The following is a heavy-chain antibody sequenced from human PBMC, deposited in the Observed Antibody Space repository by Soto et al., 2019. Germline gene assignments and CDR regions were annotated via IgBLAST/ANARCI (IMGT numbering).Heavy chain of an antibody. D-gene: IGHD1-26*01. Sequence: VASVKVSGKASGYTFTTFGINWVRQAPGQGLEWMGWIRTYNGNTNYAQKLQGRVTMTTDTSTSTAYMELRSLRPDDTAVYYCARDLDSGSYLADDAFDIWGQGTMVTVSS. CDR2: IRTYNGNT. CDR1: GYTFTTFG. J-gene: IGHJ3*02. CDR3: ARDLDSGSYLADDAFDI. V-gene: IGHV1-18*01.